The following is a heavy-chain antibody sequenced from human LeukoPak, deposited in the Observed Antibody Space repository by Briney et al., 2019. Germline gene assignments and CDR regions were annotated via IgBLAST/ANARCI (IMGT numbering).Heavy chain of an antibody. CDR3: VKHSAPVLAAARFDY. D-gene: IGHD2-2*01. CDR1: GFNFDDYG. J-gene: IGHJ4*02. CDR2: ISGSGTNT. V-gene: IGHV3-23*01. Sequence: GGSLRLSCAASGFNFDDYGMSWVRQAPGKGLEWVSVISGSGTNTYYADSVKGRFTISRDNSKNILYLQMNSLRAEDTALYYCVKHSAPVLAAARFDYWGQGNLVTVSS.